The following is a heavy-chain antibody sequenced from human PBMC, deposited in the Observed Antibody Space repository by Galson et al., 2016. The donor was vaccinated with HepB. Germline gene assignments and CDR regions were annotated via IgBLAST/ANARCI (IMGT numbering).Heavy chain of an antibody. Sequence: TLSLTCTVSGGSIRSGSDYWNWIRQHPGKGLQWIGSIYYSSSYYNPSLKSRVTVSLDTAKNQFSLKLRAVTAADTAVYYCSRGKGGGNFDHWGQGTLVAVSS. D-gene: IGHD3-16*01. CDR2: IYYSSS. J-gene: IGHJ4*02. CDR1: GGSIRSGSDY. CDR3: SRGKGGGNFDH. V-gene: IGHV4-31*03.